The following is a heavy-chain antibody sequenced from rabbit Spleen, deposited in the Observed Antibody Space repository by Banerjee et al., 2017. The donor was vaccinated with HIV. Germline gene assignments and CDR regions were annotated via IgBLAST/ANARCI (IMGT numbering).Heavy chain of an antibody. CDR1: GFDFGNNG. Sequence: QEQLVESGGGLVQPEGSLTLTCKASGFDFGNNGMCWVRQAPGKGPEWIACIVVGDGSTYYASWVNGRFTISSHNAQNTLYLQLSSLTAADTATYFCVRDQAGDTDYGPYYLNLWGPGTLVTVS. D-gene: IGHD2-1*01. CDR2: IVVGDGST. V-gene: IGHV1S47*01. CDR3: VRDQAGDTDYGPYYLNL. J-gene: IGHJ4*01.